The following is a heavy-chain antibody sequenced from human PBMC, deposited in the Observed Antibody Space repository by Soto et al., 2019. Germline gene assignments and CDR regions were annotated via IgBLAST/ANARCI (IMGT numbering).Heavy chain of an antibody. CDR3: AREQPIYYSGSGSYGSGYYYGMDV. CDR2: IWYDGSNK. V-gene: IGHV3-33*01. CDR1: GFTFSSYG. J-gene: IGHJ6*02. Sequence: GGSLRLSCAASGFTFSSYGMHWVRQAPGKGLEWVAVIWYDGSNKYYADSVKGRFTISRDNSKNTLYLQMNSLRAEDTAVYYCAREQPIYYSGSGSYGSGYYYGMDVWGQGTTVTVSS. D-gene: IGHD3-10*01.